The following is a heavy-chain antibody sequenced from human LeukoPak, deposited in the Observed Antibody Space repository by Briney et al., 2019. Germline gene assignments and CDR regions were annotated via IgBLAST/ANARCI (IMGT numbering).Heavy chain of an antibody. Sequence: GGSLRLSCAASGFTFSGYDMSWVRQAPGKGLEWVSYISSSSSTIYYADSVKGRFTISRDNAKNSLYLQVNNLRAEDTAVYYCARAGSGAHYYYYGMDVWGQGTTVTVSS. CDR2: ISSSSSTI. J-gene: IGHJ6*02. CDR3: ARAGSGAHYYYYGMDV. CDR1: GFTFSGYD. V-gene: IGHV3-48*04. D-gene: IGHD3-10*01.